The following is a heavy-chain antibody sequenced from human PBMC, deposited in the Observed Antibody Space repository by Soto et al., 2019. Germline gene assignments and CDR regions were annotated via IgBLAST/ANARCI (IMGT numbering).Heavy chain of an antibody. Sequence: SETLSLTCTVSGGSVNSPNYYWGWIRQPPGKGLEWIGSIYNSATTYYNPSLKTRVTISADTSRNQFSLNLRSVTAADTDMYYCGRVVIAATRHPDFAYWGQGALVTVSS. CDR1: GGSVNSPNYY. D-gene: IGHD2-15*01. V-gene: IGHV4-39*01. CDR3: GRVVIAATRHPDFAY. J-gene: IGHJ4*02. CDR2: IYNSATT.